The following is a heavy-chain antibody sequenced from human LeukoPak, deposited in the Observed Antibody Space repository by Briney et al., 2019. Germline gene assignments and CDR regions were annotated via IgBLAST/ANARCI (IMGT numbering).Heavy chain of an antibody. CDR2: IYYSGST. J-gene: IGHJ4*02. CDR3: ARHGVKDYDFWSGYSNY. CDR1: GGSISSYY. Sequence: SETLSLTCTVSGGSISSYYWSWIRQPPGKGLEWIGYIYYSGSTNYNPSLKSRVTISVDTSKNQFSLKLSSVTAADTAVYYCARHGVKDYDFWSGYSNYWGQGTLVTVSS. D-gene: IGHD3-3*01. V-gene: IGHV4-59*01.